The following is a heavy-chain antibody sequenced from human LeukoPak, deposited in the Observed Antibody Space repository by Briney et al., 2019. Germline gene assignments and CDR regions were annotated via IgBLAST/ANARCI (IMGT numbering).Heavy chain of an antibody. D-gene: IGHD3-16*02. V-gene: IGHV1-18*01. CDR3: ARDQYDSVWGSYRPYFDF. J-gene: IGHJ4*02. CDR1: GYTLSSSG. CDR2: ISPYTADT. Sequence: ASVKLSSKASGYTLSSSGVSWVPQAPRQRLEWMGSISPYTADTKYAERLQDRVIMTTDPSTRTAYMELRILTADDTAVSYCARDQYDSVWGSYRPYFDFWGQGTLVTVSS.